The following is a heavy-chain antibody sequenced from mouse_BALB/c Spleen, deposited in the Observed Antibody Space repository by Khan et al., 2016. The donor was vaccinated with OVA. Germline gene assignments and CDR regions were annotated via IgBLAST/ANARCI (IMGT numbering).Heavy chain of an antibody. V-gene: IGHV1-5*01. J-gene: IGHJ2*01. D-gene: IGHD2-4*01. CDR1: GYSFTSYW. CDR2: IYPGNSDT. CDR3: TRSYDSYYFDY. Sequence: VQLKQSVTVLARPGASVKMSCKASGYSFTSYWIHWVKQRPGQGLEWIGAIYPGNSDTRYNQKFKGKAKLTAVTSASTAYMELSSLTNEDSAVYYCTRSYDSYYFDYWGQGTTLTVSS.